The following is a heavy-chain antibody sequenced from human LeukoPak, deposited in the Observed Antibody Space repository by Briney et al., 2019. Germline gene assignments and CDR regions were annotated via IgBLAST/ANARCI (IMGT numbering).Heavy chain of an antibody. CDR2: IYTSGST. V-gene: IGHV4-4*07. CDR1: GGSISSYY. CDR3: ARVSGTTGTTNWFDP. J-gene: IGHJ5*02. D-gene: IGHD1-1*01. Sequence: SETLSLTCTVSGGSISSYYWSWIRQPAGKGLEWIGRIYTSGSTNYHPSLKSRVTMSVDTSKNQFSLKLSSVTAADTAVYYCARVSGTTGTTNWFDPWGQGTLVTVSS.